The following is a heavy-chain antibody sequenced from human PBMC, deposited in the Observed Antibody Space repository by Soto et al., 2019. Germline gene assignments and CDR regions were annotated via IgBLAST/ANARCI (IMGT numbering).Heavy chain of an antibody. Sequence: GGSLRLTCAASGFTFSSYPMSWVRQAPGKGLEWVSAISGSGGSTYYADSVKGRFTISRDNSKNTLYLQMNSLRAEDTAVYYCAKDLASWNYVTWGFDPWGQGTLVTVSS. CDR2: ISGSGGST. CDR3: AKDLASWNYVTWGFDP. D-gene: IGHD1-7*01. V-gene: IGHV3-23*01. J-gene: IGHJ5*02. CDR1: GFTFSSYP.